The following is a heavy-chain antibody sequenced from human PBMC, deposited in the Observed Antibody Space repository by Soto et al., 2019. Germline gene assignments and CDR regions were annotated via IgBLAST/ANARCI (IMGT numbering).Heavy chain of an antibody. Sequence: QVQLRESGPGLVKPSETLSLTCYVSGGSINNYYWSWVRQPPGKGLEWIGYIYYSGTHNYNPSLESRLTISVDTSKNQFSLSLSSVTAADTAVYYCARVQMATLYFDHLGQGTLVTVSS. CDR1: GGSINNYY. J-gene: IGHJ4*02. CDR2: IYYSGTH. CDR3: ARVQMATLYFDH. D-gene: IGHD5-12*01. V-gene: IGHV4-59*01.